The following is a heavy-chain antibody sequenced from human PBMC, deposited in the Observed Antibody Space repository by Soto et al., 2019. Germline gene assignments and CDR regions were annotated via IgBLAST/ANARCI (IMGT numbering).Heavy chain of an antibody. CDR1: GDSVSGNSAA. J-gene: IGHJ4*02. CDR2: TYYRSKWYN. Sequence: SQPLSLTCVMSGDSVSGNSAAWNWIRQSPSRGLEWLGRTYYRSKWYNDYSVSVKSRITVTPDTSKNQFSLHLKSVTPEDTAVYYCARESTYSESSDSYFDYWGQRALVTVSS. D-gene: IGHD6-19*01. V-gene: IGHV6-1*01. CDR3: ARESTYSESSDSYFDY.